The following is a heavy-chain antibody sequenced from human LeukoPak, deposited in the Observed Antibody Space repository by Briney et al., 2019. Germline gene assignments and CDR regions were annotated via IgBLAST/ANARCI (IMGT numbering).Heavy chain of an antibody. V-gene: IGHV3-30*03. CDR2: ISYDGSNK. CDR1: GFSFITYG. D-gene: IGHD2-21*01. Sequence: GGSLRLSCAASGFSFITYGMHWVRQAPGKGLEWVAVISYDGSNKYYADSVKGRFTISRDNSKNTLYLQMNSLRAEDTAVYYCARARVVVKGSVFDYWGQGTLVTVSS. J-gene: IGHJ4*02. CDR3: ARARVVVKGSVFDY.